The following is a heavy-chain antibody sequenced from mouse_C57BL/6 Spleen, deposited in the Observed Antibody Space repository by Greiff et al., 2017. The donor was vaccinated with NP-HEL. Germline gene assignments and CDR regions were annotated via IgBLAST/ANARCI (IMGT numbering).Heavy chain of an antibody. CDR2: IDPENGDT. CDR1: GFNIKDDY. CDR3: TTTMVTTTGVDY. J-gene: IGHJ2*01. D-gene: IGHD2-2*01. Sequence: VQLQQSGAELVRPGASVKLSCTASGFNIKDDYMHWVKQRPEQGLEWIGWIDPENGDTEYASKFQGKATITADTSSNTAYLQLSSLTSEDTAVYYCTTTMVTTTGVDYWGQGTTLTVSS. V-gene: IGHV14-4*01.